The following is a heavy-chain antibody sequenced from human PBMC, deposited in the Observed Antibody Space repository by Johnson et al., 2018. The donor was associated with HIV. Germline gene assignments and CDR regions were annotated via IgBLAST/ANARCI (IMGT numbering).Heavy chain of an antibody. CDR3: ARGVAMIVF. V-gene: IGHV3-33*01. Sequence: QVQLVESGGGVVQFGRSLRLSCEASGFTFSSYGMHWVRQAPGKGLEWVAVIWYDGSNKYYADSVKGRFTISRDNYKNTLYLEINSLRAEDTAVYYCARGVAMIVFWGQGTMVTVSS. J-gene: IGHJ3*01. CDR2: IWYDGSNK. CDR1: GFTFSSYG. D-gene: IGHD3-22*01.